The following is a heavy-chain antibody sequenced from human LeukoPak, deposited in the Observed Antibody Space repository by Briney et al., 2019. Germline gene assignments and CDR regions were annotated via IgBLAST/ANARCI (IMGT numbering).Heavy chain of an antibody. V-gene: IGHV1-46*01. CDR3: ARVHHYFDIAFDY. Sequence: ASVKVSCKASGYTFTGYYIHWVRQAPGQGLEWMGMINPSGGSTNYARTFQGRVTMTRDMSTSTVYMELSSLRSEDTAVYYCARVHHYFDIAFDYWGQGTLVTVSS. CDR2: INPSGGST. D-gene: IGHD3-22*01. CDR1: GYTFTGYY. J-gene: IGHJ4*02.